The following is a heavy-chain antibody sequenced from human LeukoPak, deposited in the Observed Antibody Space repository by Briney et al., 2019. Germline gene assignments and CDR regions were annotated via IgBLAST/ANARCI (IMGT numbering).Heavy chain of an antibody. Sequence: SETLSLTCAVSGGSISSGGYSWSWIRQPPGTGLEWIGYIYHSGSTYYNPSLKSRVTISVDTSKNQFSLKLSSVTAADTAVYYCARGYCSGGSCPADYWGQGTLVTVSS. V-gene: IGHV4-30-2*01. D-gene: IGHD2-15*01. CDR3: ARGYCSGGSCPADY. CDR2: IYHSGST. CDR1: GGSISSGGYS. J-gene: IGHJ4*02.